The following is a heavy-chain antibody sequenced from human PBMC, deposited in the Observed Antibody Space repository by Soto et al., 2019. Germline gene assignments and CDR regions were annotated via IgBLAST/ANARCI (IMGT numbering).Heavy chain of an antibody. CDR3: AREGTHYYDRSGLFDY. V-gene: IGHV1-69*01. CDR2: IIPIFGTA. D-gene: IGHD3-22*01. CDR1: GGTFSSYA. J-gene: IGHJ4*02. Sequence: QVQLVQSGAEVKKPGSSVKLSCKASGGTFSSYAISWVRQAPGQGLEWMGGIIPIFGTANYAQKFQGRVTITADESTSTAYMELSSLRSEDTAVYYCAREGTHYYDRSGLFDYWGQGTLVTVSS.